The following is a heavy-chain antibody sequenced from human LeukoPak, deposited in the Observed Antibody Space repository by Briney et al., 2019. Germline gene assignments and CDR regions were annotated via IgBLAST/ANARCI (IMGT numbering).Heavy chain of an antibody. CDR2: IYSGGST. J-gene: IGHJ4*02. D-gene: IGHD6-13*01. Sequence: PGGSLRLSCAASGFTVSSNYMSWVRQAPGKGLEWVSVIYSGGSTYYADSLKGRFTISRDNSENTLYLQMNSLRVEDTAVYYCAKGLAAAGDYYFDYWGQGTLVTVSS. CDR3: AKGLAAAGDYYFDY. CDR1: GFTVSSNY. V-gene: IGHV3-53*01.